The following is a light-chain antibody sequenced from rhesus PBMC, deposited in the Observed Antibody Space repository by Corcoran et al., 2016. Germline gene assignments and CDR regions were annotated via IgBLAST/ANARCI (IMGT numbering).Light chain of an antibody. CDR3: LQYGGSPFT. Sequence: EIQMTQSPSSLSASVGDTVTITCRERTSIGSWLDWYQQKTGKDHRLLIYKALSLQSGVPSRLSGSGSGTVFTLTISDLHPEDFATYFCLQYGGSPFTFGPGTTLDIK. CDR2: KAL. V-gene: IGKV1-22*01. J-gene: IGKJ3*01. CDR1: TSIGSW.